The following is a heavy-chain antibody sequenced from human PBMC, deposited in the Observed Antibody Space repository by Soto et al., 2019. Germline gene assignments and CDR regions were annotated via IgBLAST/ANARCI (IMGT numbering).Heavy chain of an antibody. CDR1: GFTFSSYG. CDR2: ISYDGSEI. Sequence: QVQLVESGGAVVQPGRSQRLFCAASGFTFSSYGMHWVRQAPGKGLEWVAVISYDGSEIYYADSVKGRFTISRDNSKNTLFLQMHSLRAEDTAVYYCASDKGYNSTWYEFDYWGQGTLVTVSS. CDR3: ASDKGYNSTWYEFDY. J-gene: IGHJ4*02. D-gene: IGHD6-13*01. V-gene: IGHV3-30*03.